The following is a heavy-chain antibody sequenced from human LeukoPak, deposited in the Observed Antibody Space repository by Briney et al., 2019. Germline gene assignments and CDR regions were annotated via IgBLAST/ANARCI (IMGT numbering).Heavy chain of an antibody. J-gene: IGHJ3*02. CDR3: ARIESYYDSSGYIEAFDI. CDR1: GGSISSSSYY. CDR2: IYYSGST. D-gene: IGHD3-22*01. V-gene: IGHV4-39*07. Sequence: PSETLSLTCTVSGGSISSSSYYWGWIRQPPGKGLEWIGSIYYSGSTYYNPSLKSRVTIPVDTSKNQFSLKLSSVTAADTAVYYCARIESYYDSSGYIEAFDIWGQGTMVTVSS.